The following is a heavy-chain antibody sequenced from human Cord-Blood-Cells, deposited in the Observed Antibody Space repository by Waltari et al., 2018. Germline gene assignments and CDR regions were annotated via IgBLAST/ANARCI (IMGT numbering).Heavy chain of an antibody. CDR3: ARGPEGAGDYYYYMDV. D-gene: IGHD6-19*01. CDR1: GGTFSSYA. V-gene: IGHV1-69*09. J-gene: IGHJ6*03. Sequence: QVQLVQSGAEVKKPGSSVKVSCKASGGTFSSYAISWVRQAPGQGVEWMGRIIPILGIANYEQKCQSRVTITADKSTSTAYMELSSLRSEDTAVYYCARGPEGAGDYYYYMDVWGKGTTVTVSS. CDR2: IIPILGIA.